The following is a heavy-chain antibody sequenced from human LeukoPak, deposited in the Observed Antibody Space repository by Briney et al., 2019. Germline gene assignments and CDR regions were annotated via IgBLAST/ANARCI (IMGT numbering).Heavy chain of an antibody. Sequence: EASVKVSCKASGYTFTGYYMHWVRQAPGQGLEWMGWINPNSGGTNYAQKFQGRVTMTRDTSISTAYMELSRLRSDDTAVHYCARGLGAAAGRVFDYWGQGTLVTVSS. D-gene: IGHD6-13*01. CDR2: INPNSGGT. J-gene: IGHJ4*02. V-gene: IGHV1-2*02. CDR1: GYTFTGYY. CDR3: ARGLGAAAGRVFDY.